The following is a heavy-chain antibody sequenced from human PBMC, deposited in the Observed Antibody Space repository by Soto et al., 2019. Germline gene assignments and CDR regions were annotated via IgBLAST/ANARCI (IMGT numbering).Heavy chain of an antibody. Sequence: EVQLVESGGGLVQPGRSLRLSCAASGFTFDEYAMHWVRQAPGKGLEWVSGISWNSGSIGYADSVKGRFTISRDNAKNSLYLQMNSLRAEDTALYYCAKGRGLRLGELDYWGQGTLVTVSS. CDR1: GFTFDEYA. CDR3: AKGRGLRLGELDY. V-gene: IGHV3-9*01. CDR2: ISWNSGSI. D-gene: IGHD3-16*01. J-gene: IGHJ4*02.